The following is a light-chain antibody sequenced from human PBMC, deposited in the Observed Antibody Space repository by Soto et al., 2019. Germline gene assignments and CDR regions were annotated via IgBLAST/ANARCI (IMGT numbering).Light chain of an antibody. CDR2: DAS. CDR3: QVRDVWPS. Sequence: IVLTQSPATLSLSPGERAALSCRASQSVSTSLAWHQHKPGQAPRLIIYDASKRAPGIPARFSGSGSGTDFTLTISSLEPGDFAVYYCQVRDVWPSFGQGTKVEIE. V-gene: IGKV3-11*01. CDR1: QSVSTS. J-gene: IGKJ1*01.